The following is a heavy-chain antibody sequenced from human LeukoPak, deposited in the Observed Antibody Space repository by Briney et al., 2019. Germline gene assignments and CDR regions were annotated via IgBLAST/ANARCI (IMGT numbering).Heavy chain of an antibody. V-gene: IGHV4-34*01. CDR1: GGSFSGYY. CDR3: ARGNRDIYDFWSGYYKTKPNWFDP. CDR2: INHSGST. J-gene: IGHJ5*02. D-gene: IGHD3-3*01. Sequence: SETLSLTCAVYGGSFSGYYWSWIRQPPGKGLEWIGEINHSGSTNYNPSLKSRVTISVDTSKSQFSLKLSSVTAADAAVYYCARGNRDIYDFWSGYYKTKPNWFDPWGQGTLVTVSS.